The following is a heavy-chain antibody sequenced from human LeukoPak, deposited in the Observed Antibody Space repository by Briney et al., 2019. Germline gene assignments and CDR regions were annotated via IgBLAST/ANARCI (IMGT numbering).Heavy chain of an antibody. Sequence: KVGESLKISCKGSGYSFTDYWIAWVRQMPGKGLEWMGSIYPGDSDTRYSPSFQGQVTFSADKSISTAYPQWSSLRASDTAIYYCARQCCRGASPGFDPWGQGTLVTVSS. V-gene: IGHV5-51*01. J-gene: IGHJ5*02. D-gene: IGHD3-10*01. CDR2: IYPGDSDT. CDR1: GYSFTDYW. CDR3: ARQCCRGASPGFDP.